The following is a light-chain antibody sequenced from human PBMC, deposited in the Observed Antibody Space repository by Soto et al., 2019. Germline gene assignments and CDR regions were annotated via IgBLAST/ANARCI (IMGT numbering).Light chain of an antibody. CDR3: HQYGSSPWT. CDR1: QSVSSTY. Sequence: EIVLTQSPGTLSLSPGERVTLSCRASQSVSSTYLAWYQHKPGQAPRLLIYGAFSRATGIPDRFSGSGSGTDFTLTISRLEPEDFAVYYCHQYGSSPWTSGQGTKVDI. V-gene: IGKV3-20*01. J-gene: IGKJ1*01. CDR2: GAF.